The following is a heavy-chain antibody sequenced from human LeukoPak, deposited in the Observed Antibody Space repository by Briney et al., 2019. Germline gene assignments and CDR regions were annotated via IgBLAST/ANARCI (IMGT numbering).Heavy chain of an antibody. CDR3: ASGITMVRGVRYYGY. CDR1: GVSITSDGIS. Sequence: PSETLSLTCAVSGVSITSDGISWSWIRQPPGKGLEWLGYIYYSGSPYYNSSLKSRVTVSLDTSKNQFSLKLSSVTAADTAVYYCASGITMVRGVRYYGYWGQGTLVTVSS. CDR2: IYYSGSP. J-gene: IGHJ4*02. V-gene: IGHV4-30-4*07. D-gene: IGHD3-10*01.